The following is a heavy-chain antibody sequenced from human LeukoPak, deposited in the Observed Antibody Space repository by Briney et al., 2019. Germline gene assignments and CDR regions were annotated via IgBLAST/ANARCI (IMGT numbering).Heavy chain of an antibody. CDR1: GGSISSSSYY. Sequence: RPSETLSLTCTVSGGSISSSSYYWGWIRQPPGKGLEWIGSIYYSGSTYYNPSLKSRVTISVDTSKNQFSLKLSSVTAADTAVYYRARGFPNDFWSGYRKTAFDYWGQGTLVTVSS. D-gene: IGHD3-3*01. V-gene: IGHV4-39*01. CDR3: ARGFPNDFWSGYRKTAFDY. CDR2: IYYSGST. J-gene: IGHJ4*02.